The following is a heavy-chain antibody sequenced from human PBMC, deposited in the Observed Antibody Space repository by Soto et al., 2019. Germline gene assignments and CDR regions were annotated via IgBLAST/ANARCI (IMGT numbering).Heavy chain of an antibody. V-gene: IGHV3-7*01. D-gene: IGHD6-25*01. CDR2: IYQDGSER. Sequence: EMQLVESGGGLVQPGGSLRLSCAASGFTFSKYWMSWVRQAPGKGLEWVANIYQDGSERDYVESLKGRFTISRDNAKNSLYLQMNRLRAEDTAVYYGARLRHAAGLGFDIWGQGTMVTVSS. CDR1: GFTFSKYW. J-gene: IGHJ3*02. CDR3: ARLRHAAGLGFDI.